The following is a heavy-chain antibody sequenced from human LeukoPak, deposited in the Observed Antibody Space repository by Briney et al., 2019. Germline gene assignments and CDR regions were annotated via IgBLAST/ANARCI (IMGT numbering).Heavy chain of an antibody. CDR1: EFTFSSYE. CDR3: AKNYYDSSGYYLHYYYYYMGV. V-gene: IGHV3-33*08. D-gene: IGHD3-22*01. CDR2: IWYDGSNK. Sequence: PGGSLRLSCADSEFTFSSYEMNWVRQAPGKGLEWVAVIWYDGSNKYYADSVKGRFTISRDNSKNTLYLQMNSLRAEDTAVYYCAKNYYDSSGYYLHYYYYYMGVWGKGTTVTVSS. J-gene: IGHJ6*03.